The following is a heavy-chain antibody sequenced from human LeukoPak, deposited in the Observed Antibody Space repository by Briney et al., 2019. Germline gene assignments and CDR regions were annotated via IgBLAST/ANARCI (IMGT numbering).Heavy chain of an antibody. CDR1: GFTFSSYA. J-gene: IGHJ4*02. CDR3: AKEQSPLPRYSSSRFDY. V-gene: IGHV3-23*01. D-gene: IGHD6-6*01. CDR2: ISGSGGNT. Sequence: GGSLRLSCAASGFTFSSYAMSWVRQAPGKGLEWVSAISGSGGNTYLSASVMGRFTISRVNSKNRQYLQMNRLRAEDTAVYYCAKEQSPLPRYSSSRFDYWGQGTLVTVSS.